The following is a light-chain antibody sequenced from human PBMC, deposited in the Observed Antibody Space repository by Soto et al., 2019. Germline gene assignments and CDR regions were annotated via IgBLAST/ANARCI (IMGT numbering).Light chain of an antibody. CDR3: NSYTSSNTLYV. J-gene: IGLJ1*01. CDR2: EVS. Sequence: SALTQPASVSGSPGQSITISCTGTSSDVGGYDYVSWYQQHPDKAPKLMIYEVSNRPSGVSSRFSGSKSGNTASLTISGLQAEDEADYYCNSYTSSNTLYVFGTGTKLTVL. V-gene: IGLV2-14*01. CDR1: SSDVGGYDY.